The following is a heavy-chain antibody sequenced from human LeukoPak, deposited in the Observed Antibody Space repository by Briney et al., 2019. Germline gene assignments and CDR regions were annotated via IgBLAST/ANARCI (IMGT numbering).Heavy chain of an antibody. Sequence: GESLKISCSGSGYTFPNYWIAWVRQMPGKGLEWMGIIYPSDSDSRYSPSFQGQVTISADKSISTAYLQWSSLKASDTAMYYCARHRGYCSGGSCYSDYWGQGTLVTVSS. V-gene: IGHV5-51*01. J-gene: IGHJ4*02. D-gene: IGHD2-15*01. CDR1: GYTFPNYW. CDR3: ARHRGYCSGGSCYSDY. CDR2: IYPSDSDS.